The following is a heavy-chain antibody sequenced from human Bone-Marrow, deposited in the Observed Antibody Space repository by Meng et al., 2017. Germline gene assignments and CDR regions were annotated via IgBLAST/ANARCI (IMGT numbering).Heavy chain of an antibody. Sequence: GGSLRLPCAASGFTFSSYAMHWVRQAPGKGLEWVAVISYDGSTKYYADSVKGRFTISRDNSKNTLYLQMNSLRAEDTAVYYCARCLQQLVGYDAFDIWGQGTMVTVSS. J-gene: IGHJ3*02. CDR2: ISYDGSTK. CDR3: ARCLQQLVGYDAFDI. D-gene: IGHD6-13*01. CDR1: GFTFSSYA. V-gene: IGHV3-30*04.